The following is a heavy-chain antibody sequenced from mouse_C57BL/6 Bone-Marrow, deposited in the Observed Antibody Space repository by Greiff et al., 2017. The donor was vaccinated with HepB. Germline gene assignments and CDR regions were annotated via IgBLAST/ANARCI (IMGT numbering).Heavy chain of an antibody. V-gene: IGHV5-2*01. CDR2: INSDGGST. J-gene: IGHJ4*01. Sequence: VKLMESGGGLVQPGESLKLSCESNEYEFPSHDMSWVRKTPEKRLELVAAINSDGGSTYYPDTMERRFIISRDNTKKTLYLQMSSLRSEDTALYYCARHGDYDGVGAMDYWGQGTSVTVSS. CDR1: EYEFPSHD. D-gene: IGHD2-4*01. CDR3: ARHGDYDGVGAMDY.